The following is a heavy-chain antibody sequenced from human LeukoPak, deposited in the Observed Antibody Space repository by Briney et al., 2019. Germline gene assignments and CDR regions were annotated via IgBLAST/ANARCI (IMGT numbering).Heavy chain of an antibody. Sequence: SETLSLTCTVSAYSISSDDYWGWIRQPPGKGLEWVGSVFHSGNTYYNPSLKSRLTISADTSKNQFSLTLTSVTAADTAVYYCARDRSVGVLPAPPFDFWGQGTLVTVSS. V-gene: IGHV4-38-2*02. CDR3: ARDRSVGVLPAPPFDF. J-gene: IGHJ4*02. CDR2: VFHSGNT. D-gene: IGHD6-6*01. CDR1: AYSISSDDY.